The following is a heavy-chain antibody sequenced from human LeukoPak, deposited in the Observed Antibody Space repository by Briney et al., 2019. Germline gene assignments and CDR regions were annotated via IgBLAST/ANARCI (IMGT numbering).Heavy chain of an antibody. J-gene: IGHJ4*02. CDR2: ISGSGGST. D-gene: IGHD3-10*01. CDR3: AKAAVPLWFGGYPQYYFDY. Sequence: GGSLRLSCAASGFTFSSYGMSWVRQAPGKGLEWVSAISGSGGSTYYADSVKGRFTISRDNSKNTLYLQMNSLRAEDTAVYYCAKAAVPLWFGGYPQYYFDYWGQGTLVTVSS. CDR1: GFTFSSYG. V-gene: IGHV3-23*01.